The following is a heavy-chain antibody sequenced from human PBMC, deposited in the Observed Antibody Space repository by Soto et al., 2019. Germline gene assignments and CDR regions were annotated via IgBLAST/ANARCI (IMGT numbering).Heavy chain of an antibody. CDR2: VYNDGSA. Sequence: SETLSLTCDVSGVSISSGNWWSWVRQPPGKGLEWIAEVYNDGSANYHPSLESRATISVDRSKNQFSLRLSSVTASDTAMYYCARQDSSGYFLRVGYYYGMDVWGQGTTVTVSS. V-gene: IGHV4-4*02. J-gene: IGHJ6*02. CDR1: GVSISSGNW. D-gene: IGHD3-22*01. CDR3: ARQDSSGYFLRVGYYYGMDV.